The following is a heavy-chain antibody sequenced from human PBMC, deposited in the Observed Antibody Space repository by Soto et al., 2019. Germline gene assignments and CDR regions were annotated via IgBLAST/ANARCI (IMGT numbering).Heavy chain of an antibody. D-gene: IGHD2-2*03. V-gene: IGHV3-48*03. CDR3: ARGGYCSSEICYRLNAFDL. J-gene: IGHJ3*01. Sequence: GGSLRLSCEASGFTFNSHEMNWVRQAPGKGLEWVSYIVSSSGSTMYYADSVRGRFTISRDNAKNSLYLQMNSLRAEDTAVYYCARGGYCSSEICYRLNAFDLWGQGTVVTVSS. CDR1: GFTFNSHE. CDR2: IVSSSGSTM.